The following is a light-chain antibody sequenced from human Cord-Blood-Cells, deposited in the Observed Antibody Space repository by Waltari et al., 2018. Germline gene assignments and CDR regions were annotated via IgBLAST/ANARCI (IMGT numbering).Light chain of an antibody. CDR2: GAS. CDR1: QSVNSSY. V-gene: IGKV3-20*01. CDR3: QQYGSSRIT. Sequence: EIVLTQSPGTLSLSPGERATLSCRASQSVNSSYLAWYQQKPGQAPRLLIYGASSRATGIPDRFSGSGSGTDFTLTISRLEPEEFAVYYCQQYGSSRITFGQGTRLEIK. J-gene: IGKJ5*01.